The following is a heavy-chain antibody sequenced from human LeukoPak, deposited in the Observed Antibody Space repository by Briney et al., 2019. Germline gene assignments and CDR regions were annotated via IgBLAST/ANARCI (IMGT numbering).Heavy chain of an antibody. D-gene: IGHD4-23*01. Sequence: SETLSLTCTVSGDSISSGDYYWSWIRQPAGKGLEWIGRISSSGSTNYNPSLKSRVTISVDTSKNQFSLKLSSVTAADTAVYYCARDPDYGGGMDVWGKGTTVTVSS. CDR2: ISSSGST. CDR1: GDSISSGDYY. J-gene: IGHJ6*03. CDR3: ARDPDYGGGMDV. V-gene: IGHV4-61*02.